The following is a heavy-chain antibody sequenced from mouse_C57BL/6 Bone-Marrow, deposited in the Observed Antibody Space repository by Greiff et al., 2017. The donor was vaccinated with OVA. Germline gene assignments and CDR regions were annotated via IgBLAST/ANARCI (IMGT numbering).Heavy chain of an antibody. CDR3: ISYGNFDY. J-gene: IGHJ2*01. CDR2: IDPENGDT. Sequence: EVQLQQSGAELVRPGASVKLSCTASGFNIKDDYMHWVKQRPEQGLEWIGWIDPENGDTEYASKFQGKATITADTSSNTAYLQLSSLTSEDTAVYYCISYGNFDYWGQGTTLTVSS. CDR1: GFNIKDDY. D-gene: IGHD2-1*01. V-gene: IGHV14-4*01.